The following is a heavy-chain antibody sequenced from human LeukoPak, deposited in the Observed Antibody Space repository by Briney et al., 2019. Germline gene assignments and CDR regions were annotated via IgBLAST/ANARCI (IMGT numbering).Heavy chain of an antibody. V-gene: IGHV1-69*05. CDR3: AAEGGEMATIANDY. D-gene: IGHD5-24*01. CDR1: GGTFRSYA. J-gene: IGHJ4*02. Sequence: ASVKVSCQASGGTFRSYASSRVRQAPGQGLEWMGGIIPIFGTANYAQKFQGRVTITTDESTSTAYMELSSLRSEDTAVYYCAAEGGEMATIANDYWGQGTLVTVSS. CDR2: IIPIFGTA.